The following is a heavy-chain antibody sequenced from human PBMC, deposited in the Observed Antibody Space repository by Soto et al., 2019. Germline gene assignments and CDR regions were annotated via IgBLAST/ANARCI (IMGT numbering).Heavy chain of an antibody. J-gene: IGHJ6*02. V-gene: IGHV5-51*01. D-gene: IGHD3-9*01. CDR1: GYSFTSYW. Sequence: PGESLKISCKGSGYSFTSYWIGWVRQMPGKGLEWMGIIYPGDSDTRYSPSFQGQVTISADKPISTAYLQWSSLKASDTAMYYCASGYYDILTGPYYGTDVWGQGTTVTVSS. CDR3: ASGYYDILTGPYYGTDV. CDR2: IYPGDSDT.